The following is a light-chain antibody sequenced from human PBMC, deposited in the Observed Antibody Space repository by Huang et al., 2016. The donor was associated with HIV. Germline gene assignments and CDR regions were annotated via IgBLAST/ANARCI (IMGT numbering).Light chain of an antibody. CDR3: QQYHNWPYT. CDR2: GAS. J-gene: IGKJ2*01. Sequence: EIIMTQSPATLSLSPGEGASLSCRANQSVTTNLAWYLHRPGQSPRILIVGASTRASGLPSRFSGSGSGTQFPLTVSGLQSEDFAVYYCQQYHNWPYTFGQGTKLEI. CDR1: QSVTTN. V-gene: IGKV3-15*01.